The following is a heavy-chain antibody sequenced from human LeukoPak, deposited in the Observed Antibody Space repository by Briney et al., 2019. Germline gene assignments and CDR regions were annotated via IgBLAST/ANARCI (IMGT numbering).Heavy chain of an antibody. V-gene: IGHV3-49*04. D-gene: IGHD2-21*02. CDR3: TRERLVVVTTSYYYGMDV. CDR1: GXIFGDYA. J-gene: IGHJ6*02. CDR2: IRNKAYGGTT. Sequence: GGSLRLSCTASGXIFGDYAMSWVRQAPGKGLEWVGFIRNKAYGGTTEYAASVKGRVSISRDDSKSIAYLQMNSLKTEDTAVYYCTRERLVVVTTSYYYGMDVWGQGTTVTVSS.